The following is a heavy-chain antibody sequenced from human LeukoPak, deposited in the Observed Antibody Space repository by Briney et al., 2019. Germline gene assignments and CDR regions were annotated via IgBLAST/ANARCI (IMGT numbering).Heavy chain of an antibody. CDR3: ARGGYTTSYFWVY. CDR1: GFTFSSYA. CDR2: IKQDGSGK. Sequence: GRSLRLSCAASGFTFSSYALHWVRQAPGKGLEWVAAIKQDGSGKYYVDSVKGRFTISRDNAKNSLYLQMNSLRAEDTAVYRCARGGYTTSYFWVYWGQGTLVTVSA. J-gene: IGHJ4*02. D-gene: IGHD3-16*01. V-gene: IGHV3-7*01.